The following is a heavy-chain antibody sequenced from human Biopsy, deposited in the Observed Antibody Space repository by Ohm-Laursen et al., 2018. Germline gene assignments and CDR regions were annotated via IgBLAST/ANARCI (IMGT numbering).Heavy chain of an antibody. CDR2: INQSGGT. V-gene: IGHV4-34*01. D-gene: IGHD5-12*01. Sequence: GTLSLTCPVNGESSSGYFWNWIRQPPGKGLEWIGEINQSGGTKYNPSLKRRATLSSDSSNSQFSLRLTSVTAADTAIYYCARGSGYFKLDVWGQGTTVTVSS. CDR3: ARGSGYFKLDV. CDR1: GESSSGYF. J-gene: IGHJ6*02.